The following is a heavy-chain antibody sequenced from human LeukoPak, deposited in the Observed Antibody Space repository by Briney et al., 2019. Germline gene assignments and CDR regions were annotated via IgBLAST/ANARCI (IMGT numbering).Heavy chain of an antibody. V-gene: IGHV1-69*04. CDR3: ARSAEVLIISYEGDAFDI. CDR2: IIPILGIA. CDR1: GGTFSNYA. J-gene: IGHJ3*02. Sequence: GASVKVSCKASGGTFSNYAISWVRQAPGQGLEWLGRIIPILGIANYAQKFQGRVTITADKSTSTAYMELSSLRSEDTAVYYCARSAEVLIISYEGDAFDIWGQGTMVTVSS. D-gene: IGHD3-3*01.